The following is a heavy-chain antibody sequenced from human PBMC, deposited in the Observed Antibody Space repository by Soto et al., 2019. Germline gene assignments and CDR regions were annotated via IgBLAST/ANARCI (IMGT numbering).Heavy chain of an antibody. V-gene: IGHV1-18*01. J-gene: IGHJ4*02. CDR1: GYTFTNYG. Sequence: GASVKVSCKASGYTFTNYGISWVRQAPGQGLEWMGWISAYNGNTKYAQKLQGRVTMTTDTSTSTAYMKLRSLRYDDTAVYYCARDSPPVDYWGQGTLVTVSS. CDR3: ARDSPPVDY. CDR2: ISAYNGNT.